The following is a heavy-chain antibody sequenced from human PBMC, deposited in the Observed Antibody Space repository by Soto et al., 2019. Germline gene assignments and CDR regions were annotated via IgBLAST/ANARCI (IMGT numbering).Heavy chain of an antibody. CDR2: INHSGST. CDR1: GGSFSGYY. J-gene: IGHJ6*03. CDR3: ARGHYYYYMDV. V-gene: IGHV4-34*01. Sequence: QVQLQQWGAGLLKPSETLSLTCAVYGGSFSGYYWSWIRQPPGKGLEWIGEINHSGSTNYNPSLKSRVTISVDTSKNQFSLKLSSVTAADTAVYYCARGHYYYYMDVWGKGTTVTVSS.